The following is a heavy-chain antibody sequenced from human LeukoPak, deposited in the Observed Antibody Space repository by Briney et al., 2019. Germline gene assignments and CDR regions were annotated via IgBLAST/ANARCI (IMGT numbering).Heavy chain of an antibody. J-gene: IGHJ6*02. CDR1: GFTFSRNA. D-gene: IGHD2-21*02. Sequence: GGSLRLSCAASGFTFSRNAMNWVRQAPGKGLEWVSAISGSGGSTYYADSVKGRFTISRDNSKNTLYLQMNSLRAEDTAVYYCAKDRHIVVVTAFNYYYGMDVWGQGTTVTVSS. CDR3: AKDRHIVVVTAFNYYYGMDV. CDR2: ISGSGGST. V-gene: IGHV3-23*01.